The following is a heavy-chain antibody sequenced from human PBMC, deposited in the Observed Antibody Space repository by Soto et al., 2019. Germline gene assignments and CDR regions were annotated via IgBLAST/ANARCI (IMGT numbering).Heavy chain of an antibody. CDR3: ARDSDGNFDL. J-gene: IGHJ4*02. CDR1: GFTFGSYS. V-gene: IGHV3-48*01. CDR2: ISFSSHVI. D-gene: IGHD3-10*01. Sequence: GGSLRLSCAASGFTFGSYSMNWLRQAPGKGLEWLSYISFSSHVIHYAESVKGRFAISRDNAVHSLYLQMNSLRAEDTAVYYYARDSDGNFDLWGQGTQVTVSS.